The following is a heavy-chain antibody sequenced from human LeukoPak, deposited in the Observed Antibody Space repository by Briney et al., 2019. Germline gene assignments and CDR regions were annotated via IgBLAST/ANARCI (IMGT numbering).Heavy chain of an antibody. CDR1: GLTFSSYG. Sequence: PGRSLRLSCAASGLTFSSYGMHWVRQAPGKGLEWVAVIWYDGSNKYYADSVKGRFTISRDNSKNTLYLQMNSLRAEDTAVYYCARAEPLAAAGPDLFDYWGQGTLVTVSS. CDR2: IWYDGSNK. V-gene: IGHV3-33*01. J-gene: IGHJ4*02. D-gene: IGHD6-13*01. CDR3: ARAEPLAAAGPDLFDY.